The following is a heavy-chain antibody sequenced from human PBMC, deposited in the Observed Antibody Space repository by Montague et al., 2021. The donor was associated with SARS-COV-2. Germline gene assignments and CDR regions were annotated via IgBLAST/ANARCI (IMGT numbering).Heavy chain of an antibody. V-gene: IGHV4-39*01. CDR1: GGSVGSSHYY. CDR3: ARGLYNWNYEHWFDT. CDR2: IYYSGST. D-gene: IGHD1-7*01. Sequence: SETLSLTCTVSGGSVGSSHYYWAWIRQPPGKGLEWIGTIYYSGSTYYNPSPRSRVTIDVDASTNQFSLKLHSVTAADTAVYFCARGLYNWNYEHWFDTWGQGTQVTVSS. J-gene: IGHJ5*02.